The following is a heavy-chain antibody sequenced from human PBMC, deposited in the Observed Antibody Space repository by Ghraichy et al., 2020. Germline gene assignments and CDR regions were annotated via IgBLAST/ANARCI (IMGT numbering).Heavy chain of an antibody. V-gene: IGHV3-23*01. D-gene: IGHD3-22*01. CDR1: GFTFSSYA. J-gene: IGHJ3*01. CDR3: AKRGDNVGYYPNDSFDV. CDR2: ISVDSSGT. Sequence: GGSLRLSCGASGFTFSSYAMNWVRQAPGKGLEWVSTISVDSSGTYYADSVKGRFAISRDNSKKTLSLQMNSLRAEDTAVYYCAKRGDNVGYYPNDSFDVWGQGTLVTVSS.